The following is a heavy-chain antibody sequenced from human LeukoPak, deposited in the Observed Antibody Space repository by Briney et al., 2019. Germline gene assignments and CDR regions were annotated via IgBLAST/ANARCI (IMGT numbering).Heavy chain of an antibody. J-gene: IGHJ6*02. CDR3: AREGGGDPSYYYYGMDV. V-gene: IGHV3-7*01. CDR1: GFTFSNYW. D-gene: IGHD2-21*02. Sequence: PGRSLRLSCAASGFTFSNYWMSWVRQAPGKGLEWVANIKQDGSEKYYVDSVKGRFTISRDNAKNSLYLQMNSLRAEDTAVYYCAREGGGDPSYYYYGMDVWGQGTTVTVSS. CDR2: IKQDGSEK.